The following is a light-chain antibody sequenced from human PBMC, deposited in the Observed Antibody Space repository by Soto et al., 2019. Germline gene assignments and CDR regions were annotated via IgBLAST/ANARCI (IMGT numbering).Light chain of an antibody. CDR1: QSVSSSY. V-gene: IGKV3-15*01. J-gene: IGKJ1*01. Sequence: EIVFTHSAGALSLSPGERATLSCRASQSVSSSYLAWYQQKPGQAPRLLIYGASNRATGIPARFSGSGSGTEFTLTISTLQSEDFALYYCQHYNNWPPWTFGQGTKVDIK. CDR3: QHYNNWPPWT. CDR2: GAS.